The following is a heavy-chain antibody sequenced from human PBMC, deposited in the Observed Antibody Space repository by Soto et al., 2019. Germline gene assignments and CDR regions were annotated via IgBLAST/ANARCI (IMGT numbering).Heavy chain of an antibody. CDR3: ARGRELDDDDYPDYGMDV. CDR1: GGTFSRNA. V-gene: IGHV1-69*01. D-gene: IGHD4-17*01. J-gene: IGHJ6*02. Sequence: QVHLVQSGAEVKKPGSSVKVSCKASGGTFSRNAISWVRLAPGQGLEWMGGTIPMFNIAKNAQKFQGRVTTTADEPRNTAYMELSSLRSEDTAVYYCARGRELDDDDYPDYGMDVWGQGTTVTVSS. CDR2: TIPMFNIA.